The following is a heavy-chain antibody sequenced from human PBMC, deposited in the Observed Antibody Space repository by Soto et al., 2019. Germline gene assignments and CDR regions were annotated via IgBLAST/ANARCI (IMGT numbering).Heavy chain of an antibody. V-gene: IGHV3-15*01. J-gene: IGHJ5*02. D-gene: IGHD5-12*01. CDR2: IKSKTDGGTT. CDR3: TTKLRDGYNPFNWFDP. Sequence: GGSLRLSCAASGFTFSNAWMSWVRQAPGKGLEWVGRIKSKTDGGTTDYAAPVKGRFTIPRDDSKNTLYLQMNSLQTEDTAVCYCTTKLRDGYNPFNWFDPWGQGTLVTVSS. CDR1: GFTFSNAW.